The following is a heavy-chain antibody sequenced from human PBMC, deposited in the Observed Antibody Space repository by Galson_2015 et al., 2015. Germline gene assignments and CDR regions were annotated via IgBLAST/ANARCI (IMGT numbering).Heavy chain of an antibody. V-gene: IGHV4-34*01. D-gene: IGHD3-16*02. CDR2: INHSGST. CDR1: GGSFSGYY. J-gene: IGHJ4*02. CDR3: ARGRVYVWGSYRPRGAYYFDY. Sequence: ETLSLTCAVYGGSFSGYYWSWIRQPPGKGLEWIGEINHSGSTNYNPSLKSRVTISVDTSKNQFSLKLSSVTAADSAVYYCARGRVYVWGSYRPRGAYYFDYWGQGTLVTVSS.